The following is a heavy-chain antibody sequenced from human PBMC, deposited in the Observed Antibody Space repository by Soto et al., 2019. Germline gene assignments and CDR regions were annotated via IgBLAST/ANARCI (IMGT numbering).Heavy chain of an antibody. CDR1: GDTFTFYS. J-gene: IGHJ4*02. CDR3: ASSYGSGYRAFDY. Sequence: QVQLVQSGAEVKRPGSSVKVSCKASGDTFTFYSINWVRQAPGLGLEWMGRINPILSMSNYAQRFQGRVTMTAAQATITAYLELSSLRSDDTAIYYCASSYGSGYRAFDYWGQGALVTVSS. D-gene: IGHD3-10*01. V-gene: IGHV1-69*02. CDR2: INPILSMS.